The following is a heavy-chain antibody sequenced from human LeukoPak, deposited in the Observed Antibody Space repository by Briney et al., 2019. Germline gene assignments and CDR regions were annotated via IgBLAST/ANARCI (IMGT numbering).Heavy chain of an antibody. CDR3: AREEITVTDAFDI. D-gene: IGHD4-17*01. V-gene: IGHV3-74*01. Sequence: GGSLRLSCAASGFTFSDYWMHWVRQAPGKGLVWVSRINSDGSSTSYADSVKGRFTISRDNAKNTLYLQMNSLRAEDTAAYYCAREEITVTDAFDIWGQGTMVTVSS. J-gene: IGHJ3*02. CDR1: GFTFSDYW. CDR2: INSDGSST.